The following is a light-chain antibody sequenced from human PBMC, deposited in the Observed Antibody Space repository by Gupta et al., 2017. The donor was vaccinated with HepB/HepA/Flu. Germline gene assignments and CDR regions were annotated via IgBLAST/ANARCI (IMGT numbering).Light chain of an antibody. CDR2: RND. Sequence: QSVLTQPPSVSGTPGQGFTHSCAGSSSNGGRSFVYWYQQFPGAEPKLLIDRNDQRPSGVPDRFSGCKSGSEASREISGLLSEDEANDYCADSYTSRRLVAFGGGTKMTVL. J-gene: IGLJ2*01. CDR1: SSNGGRSF. CDR3: ADSYTSRRLVA. V-gene: IGLV1-47*01.